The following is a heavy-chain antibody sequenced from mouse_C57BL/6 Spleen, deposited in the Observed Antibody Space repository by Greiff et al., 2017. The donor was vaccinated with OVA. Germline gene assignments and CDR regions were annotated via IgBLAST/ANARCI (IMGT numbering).Heavy chain of an antibody. D-gene: IGHD2-4*01. CDR1: GYTFTSYW. Sequence: QVHVKQSGTELVKPGASVKLSCKASGYTFTSYWMHWVKQRPGQGLEWIGNINPSNGGTNYNEKFKSKATLTVDKSSSTAYMQLSSLTSEDSAVYYCARFGYDYDVRDYFDYWGQGTTLTVSS. CDR3: ARFGYDYDVRDYFDY. V-gene: IGHV1-53*01. CDR2: INPSNGGT. J-gene: IGHJ2*01.